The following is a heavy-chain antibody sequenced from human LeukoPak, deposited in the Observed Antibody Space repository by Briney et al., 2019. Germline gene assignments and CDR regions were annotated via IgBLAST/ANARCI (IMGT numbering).Heavy chain of an antibody. Sequence: ASVKVSCKASGYIFTGYYMYWVRQAPGQGLEWMGWINPNSGGTNYAQKFQGRVTMTRDTSISTAYMELSRLRSDDTAVYYCARGPGYYGSGSSSNWFDPWGQGTLVTVSS. CDR3: ARGPGYYGSGSSSNWFDP. CDR1: GYIFTGYY. J-gene: IGHJ5*02. D-gene: IGHD3-10*01. V-gene: IGHV1-2*02. CDR2: INPNSGGT.